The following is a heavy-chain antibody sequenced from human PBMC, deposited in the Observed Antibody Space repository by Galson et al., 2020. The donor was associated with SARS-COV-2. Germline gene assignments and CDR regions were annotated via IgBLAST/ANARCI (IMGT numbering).Heavy chain of an antibody. Sequence: ASVKVSCKASGYTFISFYIHWVRQAPGQGLEWMGVINPSGDITSYAQKLRGRVTVTRDMSTQTVYMALSSLTSEDTAVYYCAREWGDINSSVFDYWGQGCLVVVSS. J-gene: IGHJ4*02. CDR2: INPSGDIT. CDR1: GYTFISFY. D-gene: IGHD2-21*01. V-gene: IGHV1-46*04. CDR3: AREWGDINSSVFDY.